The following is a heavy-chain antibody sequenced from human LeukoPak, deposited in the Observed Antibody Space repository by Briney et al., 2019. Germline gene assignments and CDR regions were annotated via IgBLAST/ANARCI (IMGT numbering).Heavy chain of an antibody. V-gene: IGHV3-7*03. Sequence: GGSLRLSCAASGFALSSHWMTWVRQVPGRGPEWVANVNRDGSETYYLDSVKGRFTISKDNAKNSLYLQMNSLRAEDTALFHCARNNGMDVWGQGTTVIVSS. CDR3: ARNNGMDV. CDR1: GFALSSHW. J-gene: IGHJ6*02. CDR2: VNRDGSET.